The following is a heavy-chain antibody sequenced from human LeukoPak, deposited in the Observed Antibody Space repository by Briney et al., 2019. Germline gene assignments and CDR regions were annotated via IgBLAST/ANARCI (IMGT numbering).Heavy chain of an antibody. CDR3: ARGGRGGWSQDFDY. CDR1: GDSITSDKW. D-gene: IGHD6-19*01. CDR2: IHHSKSS. V-gene: IGHV4-4*02. J-gene: IGHJ4*02. Sequence: SETLSLTCAVSGDSITSDKWWTWVRQPPGKGLEWIGEIHHSKSSNYYPSLKSRVTISVDKSKNQFSLKLSSVTAADTAVYYCARGGRGGWSQDFDYWGQGTLVTVSS.